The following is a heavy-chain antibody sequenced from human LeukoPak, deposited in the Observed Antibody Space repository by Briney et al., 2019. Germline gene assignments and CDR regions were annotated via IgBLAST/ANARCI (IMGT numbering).Heavy chain of an antibody. Sequence: SETLSLTCTVSGGSISSSRYYWGWIRQPPGKGLEWIGSIYYSGSTYYNPSLQSRVTISIDTSKNQFSLKLSSVIAADTAVYYCASILPYSGSSGIDYWGQGILVTVSS. CDR2: IYYSGST. D-gene: IGHD6-6*01. CDR3: ASILPYSGSSGIDY. V-gene: IGHV4-39*01. CDR1: GGSISSSRYY. J-gene: IGHJ4*02.